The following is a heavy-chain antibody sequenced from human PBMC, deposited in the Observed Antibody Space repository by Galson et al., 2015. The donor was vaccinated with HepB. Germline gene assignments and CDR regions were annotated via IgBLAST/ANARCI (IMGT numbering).Heavy chain of an antibody. J-gene: IGHJ3*02. CDR3: VKEGAFEI. CDR2: GSTR. Sequence: GSTRSYSDAVKGRFSISRDNSKDTVFLQMDNLRAEDTAVYYCVKEGAFEIWGQGTKVTVSS. V-gene: IGHV3-23*01.